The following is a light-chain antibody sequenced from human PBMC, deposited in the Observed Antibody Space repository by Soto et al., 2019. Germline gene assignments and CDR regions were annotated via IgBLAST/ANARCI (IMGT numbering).Light chain of an antibody. CDR2: DVS. CDR3: CSCTNTKTYV. V-gene: IGLV2-14*01. CDR1: SSDVGGYNY. J-gene: IGLJ1*01. Sequence: QSVLTQPASVSGSPGQSITISCTGTSSDVGGYNYVSWYQQHPGKAPKLMIYDVSNRPSGVSNRFSGSKSGNTASLTISGLQAEDEADYYCCSCTNTKTYVFGTGTKVTVL.